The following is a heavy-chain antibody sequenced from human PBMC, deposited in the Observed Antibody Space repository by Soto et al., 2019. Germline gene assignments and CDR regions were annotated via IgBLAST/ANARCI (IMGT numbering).Heavy chain of an antibody. CDR2: IYSGGST. D-gene: IGHD2-21*02. CDR1: GFTVSSNY. J-gene: IGHJ6*02. CDR3: ARDCGGDCYPDYYYGMDV. V-gene: IGHV3-53*01. Sequence: PGGSLRLSCAASGFTVSSNYMSWVRQAPGKGLEWVSVIYSGGSTYYADSVKGRFTISRDNSKNTLYLQMSSLRAEDTAVYYCARDCGGDCYPDYYYGMDVWGQGTTVTVSS.